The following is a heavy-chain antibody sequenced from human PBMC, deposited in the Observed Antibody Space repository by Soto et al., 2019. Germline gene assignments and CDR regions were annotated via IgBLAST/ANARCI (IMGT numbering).Heavy chain of an antibody. CDR3: VEGWNDF. CDR1: GFMFSSAW. J-gene: IGHJ4*02. Sequence: EVQVVESGGDLVEPGGSLRLSCETSGFMFSSAWMSWVRQAPGNGREWGAGITNKKDGGARDYAAPVNGRFSISIDDSKSTVYLQMNSLRAEDTALYYCVEGWNDFWGQGTLVTVSS. D-gene: IGHD1-1*01. V-gene: IGHV3-15*01. CDR2: ITNKKDGGAR.